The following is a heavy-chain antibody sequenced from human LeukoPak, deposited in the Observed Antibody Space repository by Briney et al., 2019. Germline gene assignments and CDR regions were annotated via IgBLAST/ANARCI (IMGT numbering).Heavy chain of an antibody. Sequence: GASVKVSCKASGYTFTSYDINWVRQATGQGLEWVGWMNPNSGNTGYAQKFQGRVTMTRNTSISTAYMELSSLRSEDTAVYYCARGRTEWPNLNWFDPWGQGTLVTVSS. CDR1: GYTFTSYD. V-gene: IGHV1-8*01. J-gene: IGHJ5*02. CDR3: ARGRTEWPNLNWFDP. CDR2: MNPNSGNT. D-gene: IGHD3-3*01.